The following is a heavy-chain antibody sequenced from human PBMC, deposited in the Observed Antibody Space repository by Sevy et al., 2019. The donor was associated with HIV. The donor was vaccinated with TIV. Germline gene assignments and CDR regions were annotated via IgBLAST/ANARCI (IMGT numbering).Heavy chain of an antibody. CDR2: IQYDGSNK. CDR1: GFTFSSYG. D-gene: IGHD6-6*01. CDR3: AKDGTGFVAAPYNWFDP. J-gene: IGHJ5*02. Sequence: EGSLRLSCAASGFTFSSYGMHWVRQAPGKGLEWVAFIQYDGSNKYYADSVKGRFTVSRDSSKNTLYLQLNSLRGDDTAVYYCAKDGTGFVAAPYNWFDPWGQGTLVTVSS. V-gene: IGHV3-30*02.